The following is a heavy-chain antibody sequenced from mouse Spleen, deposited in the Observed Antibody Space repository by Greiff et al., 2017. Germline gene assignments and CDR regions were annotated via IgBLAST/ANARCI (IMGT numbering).Heavy chain of an antibody. CDR1: GYTFTDYY. V-gene: IGHV1-75*01. J-gene: IGHJ1*01. CDR2: IFPGSGST. Sequence: VQLQQSGPELVKPGASVKISCKASGYTFTDYYINWVKQRPGQGLEWIGWIFPGSGSTYYNEKFKGKATLTVDKSSSTAYMLLSSLTSEDSAVYFCARSYYSKRGYFDVWGAGTTVTVSS. D-gene: IGHD2-5*01. CDR3: ARSYYSKRGYFDV.